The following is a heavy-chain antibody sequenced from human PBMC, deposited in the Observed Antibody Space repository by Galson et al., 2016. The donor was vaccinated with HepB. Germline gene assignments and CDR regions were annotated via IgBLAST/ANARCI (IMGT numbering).Heavy chain of an antibody. CDR3: AGSSSRSYYFGINV. CDR2: IWYDGQNK. J-gene: IGHJ6*02. CDR1: GFTFSSYG. D-gene: IGHD6-13*01. V-gene: IGHV3-33*01. Sequence: SLRLSCAASGFTFSSYGMHWVRQAPGKGLEWVAVIWYDGQNKYYADSVKGRFTISRDSSKNTLYLQVNSLRVEDTAVYYCAGSSSRSYYFGINVWGQGTTVTVSS.